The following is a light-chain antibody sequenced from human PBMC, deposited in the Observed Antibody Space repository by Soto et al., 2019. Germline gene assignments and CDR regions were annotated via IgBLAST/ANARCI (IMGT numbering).Light chain of an antibody. Sequence: QLVLTQPPSASGTPGQRVTISCSGSNSNIGSNPVYWYQQVPGTAPRLLIYRSDQRPSGVPDRFSGSRSGTSASLAISGLRYDDEADYYCAAWDDNLSNALFGGGTKLTVL. CDR1: NSNIGSNP. CDR3: AAWDDNLSNAL. CDR2: RSD. V-gene: IGLV1-47*01. J-gene: IGLJ2*01.